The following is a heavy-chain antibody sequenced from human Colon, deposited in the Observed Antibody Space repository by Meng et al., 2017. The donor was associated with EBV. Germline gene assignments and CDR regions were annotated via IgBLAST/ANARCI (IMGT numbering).Heavy chain of an antibody. CDR3: ARVSGRSFDP. V-gene: IGHV4-61*01. CDR1: GDSVATGRYY. CDR2: IYYIGGT. D-gene: IGHD3-10*01. Sequence: QGQLQESGPGLVKPSETLSLTCTVSGDSVATGRYYWSWIRQPPGKGLEWIAYIYYIGGTNYNPSLKSRLTISLDTSKNQFSLSLRSVTAADTAVYYCARVSGRSFDPWGQGTLVTVFS. J-gene: IGHJ5*02.